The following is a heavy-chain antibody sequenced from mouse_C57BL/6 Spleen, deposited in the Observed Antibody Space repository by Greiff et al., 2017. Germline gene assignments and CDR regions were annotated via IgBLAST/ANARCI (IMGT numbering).Heavy chain of an antibody. D-gene: IGHD2-2*01. CDR1: GYTFTSYW. J-gene: IGHJ2*01. CDR2: IYPGSGST. CDR3: AIIYYGYDGGYYFDY. V-gene: IGHV1-55*01. Sequence: QVQLQQSGAELVKPGASVKMSCKASGYTFTSYWITWVKQRPGQGLEWIGDIYPGSGSTNYNEKFKSKATLTVDTSSSTAYMQLSSLTSEDSAVYYCAIIYYGYDGGYYFDYWGQGTTLTVSS.